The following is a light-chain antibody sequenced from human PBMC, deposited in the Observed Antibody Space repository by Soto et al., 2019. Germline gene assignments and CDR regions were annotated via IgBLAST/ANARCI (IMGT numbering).Light chain of an antibody. Sequence: QSVLTQPPSVSAAPGQTVTISCSGSSSNIGNNYVSWYQQLPGTAPKLLIYENNKRPSGIPDRFSGSKSGTSATLGVTGLQTGDEADYYCGTWDSSLSGVVFGGWTKLTVL. J-gene: IGLJ2*01. V-gene: IGLV1-51*02. CDR1: SSNIGNNY. CDR3: GTWDSSLSGVV. CDR2: ENN.